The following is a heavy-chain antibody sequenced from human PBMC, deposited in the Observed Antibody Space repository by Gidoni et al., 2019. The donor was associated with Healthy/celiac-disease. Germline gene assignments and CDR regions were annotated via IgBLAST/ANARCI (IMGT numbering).Heavy chain of an antibody. V-gene: IGHV1-46*01. D-gene: IGHD1-7*01. CDR1: GYTFTGYC. J-gene: IGHJ4*02. CDR2: INPSGGST. CDR3: ARDSMNYDFDS. Sequence: QVQLVQSGAEVKKPGASVKVSCKASGYTFTGYCMHCVRQAPGQGLEWMGIINPSGGSTNYAQKFQGRVTMTRDTSTSTVYMDLSSLRSEDTAVYYCARDSMNYDFDSWGQGALVTVSS.